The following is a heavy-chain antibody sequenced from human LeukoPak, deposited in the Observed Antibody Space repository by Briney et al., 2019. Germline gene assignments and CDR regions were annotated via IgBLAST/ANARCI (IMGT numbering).Heavy chain of an antibody. J-gene: IGHJ4*02. CDR2: IYSDNT. V-gene: IGHV3-53*01. D-gene: IGHD4/OR15-4a*01. Sequence: GGSLRLSCAAYGFTVSSNSMSWVRRAPGKGLEWVSFIYSDNTHYSDSVKGRFTISRDNSKNTLYLQMNSLRAEDTAVYYCARRAGAYSHPYDYWGQGTLVTVSS. CDR3: ARRAGAYSHPYDY. CDR1: GFTVSSNS.